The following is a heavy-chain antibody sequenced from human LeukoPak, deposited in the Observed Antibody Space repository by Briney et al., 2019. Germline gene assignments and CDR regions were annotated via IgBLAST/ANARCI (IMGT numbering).Heavy chain of an antibody. D-gene: IGHD3-3*01. CDR2: INPSGGST. CDR1: GYTFTSYY. Sequence: ASVKVSCKASGYTFTSYYMHWVRQAPGQGLEWMGIINPSGGSTSYAQKFQGRVTMTRDMSTSTVYMELSNLRSEDTAVYYCARGGPYYDFWSGYYWDNGWFDPWGQGTLVTVSS. CDR3: ARGGPYYDFWSGYYWDNGWFDP. J-gene: IGHJ5*02. V-gene: IGHV1-46*01.